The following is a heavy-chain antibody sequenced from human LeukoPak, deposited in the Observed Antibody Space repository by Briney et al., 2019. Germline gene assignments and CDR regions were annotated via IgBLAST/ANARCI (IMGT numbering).Heavy chain of an antibody. Sequence: SETLSLTCTVSGGSISRSSYHWGWIRQPPGKGLEWIGTISYSGSTYYNPSLKSRVTISVDTSKNQFSLKLSSVTAADTAVYYRAKSSPDADYFDYWGQGTLVTVSS. CDR3: AKSSPDADYFDY. D-gene: IGHD1-14*01. J-gene: IGHJ4*02. CDR1: GGSISRSSYH. V-gene: IGHV4-39*01. CDR2: ISYSGST.